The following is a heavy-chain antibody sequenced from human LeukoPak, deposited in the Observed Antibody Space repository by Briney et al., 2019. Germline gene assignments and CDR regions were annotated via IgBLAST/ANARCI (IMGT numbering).Heavy chain of an antibody. D-gene: IGHD3-3*01. Sequence: ASVKVSCKASGYTFTGYYIHWVRQAPGQGLERMGWLNPNSGATNYAQKFQGGVTMTRDTSITTAYMKLSRLTSDDTAVYYCARGVSNGVAKWFDPWGQGTLVTVSS. CDR2: LNPNSGAT. J-gene: IGHJ5*02. CDR3: ARGVSNGVAKWFDP. V-gene: IGHV1-2*02. CDR1: GYTFTGYY.